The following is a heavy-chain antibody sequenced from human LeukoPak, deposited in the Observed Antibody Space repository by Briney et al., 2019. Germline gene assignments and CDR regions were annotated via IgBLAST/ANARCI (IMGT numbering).Heavy chain of an antibody. CDR2: ISGSGGST. D-gene: IGHD3-22*01. CDR3: AKDLYYYDSPEVY. V-gene: IGHV3-23*01. J-gene: IGHJ4*02. Sequence: GGSLRLACAASGFTFSSYAMSWVRQAPGKGLEWVSAISGSGGSTYYADSVKGRFTISRDNSKNTLYLQMNSLRAEDTAVYYCAKDLYYYDSPEVYWGQGTLVTVSS. CDR1: GFTFSSYA.